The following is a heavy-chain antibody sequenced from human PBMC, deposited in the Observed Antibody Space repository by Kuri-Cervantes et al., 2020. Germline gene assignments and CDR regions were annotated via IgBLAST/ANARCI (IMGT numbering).Heavy chain of an antibody. Sequence: SQTLSLTCAVYGGSFSGYYWSWIRQPPGKGLEWIGEINHSGSTNYNPSLKSRVTISVDTSKNQLSLKLSSVTAADTAVYYCARRGIQVSYYYYYMDVWGKGTTVTVSS. CDR1: GGSFSGYY. CDR3: ARRGIQVSYYYYYMDV. CDR2: INHSGST. V-gene: IGHV4-34*01. J-gene: IGHJ6*03. D-gene: IGHD6-13*01.